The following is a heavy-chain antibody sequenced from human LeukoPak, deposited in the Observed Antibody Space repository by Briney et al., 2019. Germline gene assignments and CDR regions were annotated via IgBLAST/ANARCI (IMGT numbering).Heavy chain of an antibody. J-gene: IGHJ6*02. D-gene: IGHD3-9*01. V-gene: IGHV3-7*04. CDR3: ARDFSYYDILTGYALDYGMDV. CDR1: GFTFGSYW. Sequence: GGSLRLSCAASGFTFGSYWMSWVRQAPGKGLEWVANIKQAGSEKYYVDSVKGRFTISRDNAKNSLYLQMNSLRAEDTAVYYCARDFSYYDILTGYALDYGMDVWGQGTTVTV. CDR2: IKQAGSEK.